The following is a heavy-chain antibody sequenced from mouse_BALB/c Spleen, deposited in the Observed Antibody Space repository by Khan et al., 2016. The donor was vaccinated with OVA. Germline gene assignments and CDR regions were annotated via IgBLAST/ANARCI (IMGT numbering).Heavy chain of an antibody. Sequence: VKLLESGAELVRPGTSVKLSCKTSGYIFTSYWIHWVKQRSGQGLEWIARIYPGTDNTYYSEKFKDKATLTADKSSSTAYLQLSSLKSEDSAVFYCAREEALYYVDYWGQGTTLTVSS. D-gene: IGHD3-2*02. V-gene: IGHV1-76*01. CDR2: IYPGTDNT. CDR1: GYIFTSYW. CDR3: AREEALYYVDY. J-gene: IGHJ2*01.